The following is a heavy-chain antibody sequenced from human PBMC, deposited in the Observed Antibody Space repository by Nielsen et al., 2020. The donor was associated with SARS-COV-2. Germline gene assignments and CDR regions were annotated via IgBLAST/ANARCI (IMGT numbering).Heavy chain of an antibody. V-gene: IGHV3-64D*06. CDR1: GFTFSSYA. CDR2: ISSNGGST. Sequence: GGSLRLSCSASGFTFSSYAMHWVRQAPGKGLEYVSAISSNGGSTYYADSVKGRFTIFRDNSKNTLYLQMSSLRAEDTAVYYCVKDFGIAVAGGSAFDIWGQGTMVTVSS. CDR3: VKDFGIAVAGGSAFDI. D-gene: IGHD6-19*01. J-gene: IGHJ3*02.